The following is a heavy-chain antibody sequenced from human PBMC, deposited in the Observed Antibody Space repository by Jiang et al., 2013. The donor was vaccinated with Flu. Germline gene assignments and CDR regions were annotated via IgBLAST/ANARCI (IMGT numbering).Heavy chain of an antibody. CDR1: GGSISSYY. CDR3: AREAGVKWELLERGGYFDY. D-gene: IGHD1-26*01. V-gene: IGHV4-59*01. Sequence: LLKPSETLSLTCTVSGGSISSYYWSWIRQPPGKGLEWIGYIYYSGSTNYNPSLKSQVTISVDTSKNQFSLKLSSVTAADTAVYYCAREAGVKWELLERGGYFDYRGQGTLVTVSS. CDR2: IYYSGST. J-gene: IGHJ4*02.